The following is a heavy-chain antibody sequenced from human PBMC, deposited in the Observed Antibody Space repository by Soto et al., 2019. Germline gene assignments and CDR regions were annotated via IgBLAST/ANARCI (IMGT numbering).Heavy chain of an antibody. V-gene: IGHV5-10-1*01. CDR3: ARQIYDSDTGPNFQYYFDS. Sequence: GESLKISCKGSGYSFAGYWITWVRQKPGKGLEWMGRIDPSDSQTCYSPSFRGHVTISVTKSITTVFLQWSSLRASDTAMYYCARQIYDSDTGPNFQYYFDSWGQGTPVTVSS. CDR1: GYSFAGYW. J-gene: IGHJ4*02. D-gene: IGHD3-22*01. CDR2: IDPSDSQT.